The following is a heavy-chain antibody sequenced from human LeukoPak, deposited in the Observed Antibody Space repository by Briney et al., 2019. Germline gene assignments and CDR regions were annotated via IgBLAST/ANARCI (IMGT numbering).Heavy chain of an antibody. D-gene: IGHD5-18*01. J-gene: IGHJ6*02. CDR2: IRSKAYGGTI. CDR1: GFTFGDYA. Sequence: GGSLRLSCTTSGFTFGDYAMSWVRQAPGKGLEWVGFIRSKAYGGTIEYAASVKGRFTISRDDSKSIAYLQMNSLKIEDTALYYCTRGPVQLWIHNAMDVWGQGTTVTVSS. CDR3: TRGPVQLWIHNAMDV. V-gene: IGHV3-49*04.